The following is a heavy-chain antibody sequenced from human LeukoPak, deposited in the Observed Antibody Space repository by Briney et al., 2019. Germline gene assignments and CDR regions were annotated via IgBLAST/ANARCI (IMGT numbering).Heavy chain of an antibody. Sequence: LETLSLTCTVSGGSISSYYWSWIRQPPGRGLEWIGYLYYTGSTNYNPSLKSRVTMSVDASKNQFSLKLSSVTAADTAVYYCARLPRYSSGWVDYWGQGTLVTVSS. D-gene: IGHD6-19*01. CDR3: ARLPRYSSGWVDY. CDR2: LYYTGST. CDR1: GGSISSYY. V-gene: IGHV4-59*08. J-gene: IGHJ4*02.